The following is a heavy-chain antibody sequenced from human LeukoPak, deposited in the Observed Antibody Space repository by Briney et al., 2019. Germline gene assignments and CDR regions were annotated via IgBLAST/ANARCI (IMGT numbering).Heavy chain of an antibody. CDR2: IRYDGSNK. D-gene: IGHD6-13*01. CDR1: GFTFSSYG. Sequence: PGGSLRLSCAASGFTFSSYGMHWVRQAPGKGLEWVAFIRYDGSNKYYADSVKGRFTISRDNSKNTLYLQMNSLRAEDTAVYYCVKVSSSWPAEYFQHWGQGTLSPSPQ. J-gene: IGHJ1*01. CDR3: VKVSSSWPAEYFQH. V-gene: IGHV3-30*02.